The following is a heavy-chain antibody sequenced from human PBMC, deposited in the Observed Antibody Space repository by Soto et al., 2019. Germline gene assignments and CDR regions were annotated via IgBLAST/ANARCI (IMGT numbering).Heavy chain of an antibody. CDR3: ARALGYCSGGSCYAAYYFDY. J-gene: IGHJ4*02. CDR2: INHSGST. D-gene: IGHD2-15*01. V-gene: IGHV4-34*01. Sequence: SETLSLTCAVYGGSFSGYYWSWIRQPPGKGLEWIGEINHSGSTNYNPSLKSRVTISVDTSKNQFSLKLSSVTAADTAVYYCARALGYCSGGSCYAAYYFDYRGQGTLVSVSS. CDR1: GGSFSGYY.